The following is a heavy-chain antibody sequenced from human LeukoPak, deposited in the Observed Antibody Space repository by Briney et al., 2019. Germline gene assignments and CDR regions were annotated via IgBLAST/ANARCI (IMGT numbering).Heavy chain of an antibody. CDR2: IYTSGST. V-gene: IGHV4-61*02. CDR1: GGSISSGSYY. J-gene: IGHJ4*02. CDR3: ARTTVTTYYYFDY. D-gene: IGHD4-17*01. Sequence: PSETLSLTCTVSGGSISSGSYYWSWIRQPAGKGLEWIGRIYTSGSTNYNPSLKSRVTISVDTSKNQFSLKLSSVTAADTAVYYCARTTVTTYYYFDYWGQGTLVTASS.